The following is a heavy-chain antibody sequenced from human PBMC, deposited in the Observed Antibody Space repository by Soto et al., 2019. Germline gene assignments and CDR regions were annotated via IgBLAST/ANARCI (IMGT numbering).Heavy chain of an antibody. D-gene: IGHD3-16*01. V-gene: IGHV4-59*01. CDR2: IYYSGST. J-gene: IGHJ4*02. CDR1: GGSISSYY. CDR3: ARGGPWDYVWGSYRDLFDY. Sequence: PSETLSLTCTFSGGSISSYYWSWIRQPPGKGLEWIGYIYYSGSTNYNPSLKSRVTISVDTSKNQFSLKLSSVTAADTAVYYCARGGPWDYVWGSYRDLFDYWGQGTLVTVSS.